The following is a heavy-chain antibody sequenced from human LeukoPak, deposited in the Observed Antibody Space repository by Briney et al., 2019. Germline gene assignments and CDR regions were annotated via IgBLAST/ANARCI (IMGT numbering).Heavy chain of an antibody. CDR2: IIPIFGTA. D-gene: IGHD2-15*01. Sequence: SVKVSCQASGGTFSSYAISWVRQAPGQGLEWMGGIIPIFGTANYAQKFQGRVTITADESTSTAYMELSSLRSEDTAVYYCARGSLHSYCSGGSCYSRFDYWGQGTLVTVSS. CDR1: GGTFSSYA. J-gene: IGHJ4*02. V-gene: IGHV1-69*13. CDR3: ARGSLHSYCSGGSCYSRFDY.